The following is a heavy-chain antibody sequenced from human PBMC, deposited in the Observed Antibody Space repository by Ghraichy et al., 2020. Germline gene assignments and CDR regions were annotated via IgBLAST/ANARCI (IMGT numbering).Heavy chain of an antibody. CDR1: GFTFSDYY. D-gene: IGHD2-21*02. CDR3: ARPPRSRYQTAIDGYFDY. V-gene: IGHV3-11*06. CDR2: ISSSSSYT. J-gene: IGHJ4*02. Sequence: GGSLRLSCAASGFTFSDYYMSWIRQAPGKGLEWVSYISSSSSYTNYADSVKGRFTISRDNAKNSLYLQMNSLGAEDTAVYYCARPPRSRYQTAIDGYFDYWGQGTLVTVSS.